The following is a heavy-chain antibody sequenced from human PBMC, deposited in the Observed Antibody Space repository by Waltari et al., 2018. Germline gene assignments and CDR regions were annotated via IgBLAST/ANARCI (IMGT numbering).Heavy chain of an antibody. CDR2: LYHSGST. D-gene: IGHD3-16*01. CDR1: GYSISSGYY. V-gene: IGHV4-38-2*01. CDR3: ARHVYTTLDY. Sequence: QVQLQESGPGLVKPSETLSLTCAVSGYSISSGYYWGWIRQPPGKGLEWIGNLYHSGSTYYNPSLKSRVTISVDTSKNQFSLKLSSVTAADTAVYYCARHVYTTLDYWGQGTLVTVSS. J-gene: IGHJ4*02.